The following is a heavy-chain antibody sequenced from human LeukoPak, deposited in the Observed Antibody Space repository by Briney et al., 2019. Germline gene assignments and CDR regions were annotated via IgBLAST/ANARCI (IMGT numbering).Heavy chain of an antibody. D-gene: IGHD2-15*01. CDR3: ARGEVVVVAATILTSFDY. CDR1: GFTFSSYW. J-gene: IGHJ4*02. V-gene: IGHV3-7*01. Sequence: GGSLRLSCAASGFTFSSYWMSWVRQAPGKGLEGVANIKQDGSEKYYVDSVKGRFTISRDNAKNSLYLQMNSLRAEDTAVYYCARGEVVVVAATILTSFDYWGQGTLVTVSS. CDR2: IKQDGSEK.